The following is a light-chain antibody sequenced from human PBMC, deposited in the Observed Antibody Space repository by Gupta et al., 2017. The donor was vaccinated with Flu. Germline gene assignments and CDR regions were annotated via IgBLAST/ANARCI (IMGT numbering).Light chain of an antibody. Sequence: GESATRSCRANQSLPNILAWFQQRPGQAPRLLIYGASTRGTTVPARFSGSGSWTDFTLTISILQSEYFAVYYCQQYHNWPRTFGPGTKVEVK. CDR2: GAS. J-gene: IGKJ1*01. CDR3: QQYHNWPRT. V-gene: IGKV3-15*01. CDR1: QSLPNI.